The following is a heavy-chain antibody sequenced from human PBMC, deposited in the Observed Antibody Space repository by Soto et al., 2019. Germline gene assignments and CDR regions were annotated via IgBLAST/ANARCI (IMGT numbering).Heavy chain of an antibody. Sequence: QVQLQESGPGLVKPSQTLSLTCTVSGGSISSGDYYWSWIRQHPGKGLEWIGYIYYSGSTYYNPSXXXRXTISVHTSKNHFSLTLSSVTAADTAADYCARWWSGSRQGFDPWGQGTLVNVSS. CDR2: IYYSGST. D-gene: IGHD3-3*01. J-gene: IGHJ5*02. V-gene: IGHV4-31*03. CDR1: GGSISSGDYY. CDR3: ARWWSGSRQGFDP.